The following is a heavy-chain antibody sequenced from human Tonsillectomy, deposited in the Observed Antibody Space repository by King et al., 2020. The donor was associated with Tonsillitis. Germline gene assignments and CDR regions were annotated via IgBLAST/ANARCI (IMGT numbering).Heavy chain of an antibody. CDR2: FTPVLGTV. V-gene: IGHV1-69*11. CDR1: GGTFSNYA. J-gene: IGHJ6*03. Sequence: QLVQSGAEVKKPGSSVKVSCKASGGTFSNYAISWVRQAPGQGLEWMGGFTPVLGTVTNAQKFQGRVTITADESTSTAYMELSSLRSEDTAVYYCASYDFWGVYSTRNYYTYYMDVGGKGTTVTVSS. D-gene: IGHD3-3*01. CDR3: ASYDFWGVYSTRNYYTYYMDV.